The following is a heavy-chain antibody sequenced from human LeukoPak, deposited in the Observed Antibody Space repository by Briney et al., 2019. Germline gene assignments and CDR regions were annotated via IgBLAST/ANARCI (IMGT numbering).Heavy chain of an antibody. D-gene: IGHD3-16*01. CDR3: AKWPEGAMDYFDY. J-gene: IGHJ4*02. CDR2: ISGGGVTT. Sequence: GGSLRLSCVGSGFTSIAYALTWARQAPGKGLEWVSGISGGGVTTYYADSVKGRFTISRDNSKNTLYLQMNSLRADDTAIYYCAKWPEGAMDYFDYWGQGTLVTVSS. CDR1: GFTSIAYA. V-gene: IGHV3-23*01.